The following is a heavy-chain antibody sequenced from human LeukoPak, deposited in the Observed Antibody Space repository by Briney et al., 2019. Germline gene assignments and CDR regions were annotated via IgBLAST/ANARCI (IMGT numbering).Heavy chain of an antibody. J-gene: IGHJ5*02. Sequence: ASVKVSCKASGYTFTGYYMHWVRQAPGQGLEWMGWISAYNGNTNYAQKLQGRVTMTTDTSTSTAYMELRSLRSDDTAVYYCARDGAGWFGGNWFDPWGQGTLVTVSS. V-gene: IGHV1-18*04. D-gene: IGHD3-10*01. CDR1: GYTFTGYY. CDR2: ISAYNGNT. CDR3: ARDGAGWFGGNWFDP.